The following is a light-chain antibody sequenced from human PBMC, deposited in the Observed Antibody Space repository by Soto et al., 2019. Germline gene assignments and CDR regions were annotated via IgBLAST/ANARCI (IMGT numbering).Light chain of an antibody. CDR1: QSISGW. V-gene: IGKV1-12*01. Sequence: DIQMTQSPSSVSASVGDRVTITCRASQSISGWLAWYQQKPGKAPKLLIYAASNLQSGVPSRFSGSGSGTDLTLTISSLQNEDFATYYCQQANSFPTSFGQGTKVEIK. CDR2: AAS. J-gene: IGKJ1*01. CDR3: QQANSFPTS.